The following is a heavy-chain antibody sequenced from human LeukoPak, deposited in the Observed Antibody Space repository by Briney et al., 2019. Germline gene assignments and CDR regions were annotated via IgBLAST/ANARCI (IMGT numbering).Heavy chain of an antibody. CDR2: ISGSGNT. J-gene: IGHJ4*02. D-gene: IGHD3-9*01. Sequence: PGGSLRLSCSASGFTFINYVMTWVRQAPGKGLEWVSAISGSGNTYYADSVKGRFTISRDNSKNTVYLQMNSLRAEDTAVYYCARQLRYFDWKFDYWGQGTLVTVSS. V-gene: IGHV3-23*01. CDR1: GFTFINYV. CDR3: ARQLRYFDWKFDY.